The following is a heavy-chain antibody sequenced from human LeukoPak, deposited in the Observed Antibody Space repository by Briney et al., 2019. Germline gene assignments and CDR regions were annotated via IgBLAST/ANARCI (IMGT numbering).Heavy chain of an antibody. J-gene: IGHJ6*02. CDR3: ARDDSSDNYGMDV. CDR2: IYYSGST. Sequence: SETLSLTCTVSGRSISSGGYYWSWIRQHPGKGLEWIGYIYYSGSTYYNPSLKSRVTISVDTSKNQFSLKLSSVTAADTAVYYCARDDSSDNYGMDVWGLGTTVTVSS. V-gene: IGHV4-31*03. CDR1: GRSISSGGYY. D-gene: IGHD3-22*01.